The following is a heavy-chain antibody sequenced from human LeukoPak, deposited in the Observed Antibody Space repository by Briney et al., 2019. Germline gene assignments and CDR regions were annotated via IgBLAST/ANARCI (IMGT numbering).Heavy chain of an antibody. CDR2: ISSSSNTI. Sequence: GGSLRLSCAASGFTFSSYVMYWVRQAPGKGLEWVSYISSSSNTIYYADSVKGRFTISRDNAKNSLYLQMNSLRAEDTAVYYCARDRGDWLPRDIDYWGQGTLVTVSS. V-gene: IGHV3-48*01. J-gene: IGHJ4*02. CDR3: ARDRGDWLPRDIDY. D-gene: IGHD2-21*02. CDR1: GFTFSSYV.